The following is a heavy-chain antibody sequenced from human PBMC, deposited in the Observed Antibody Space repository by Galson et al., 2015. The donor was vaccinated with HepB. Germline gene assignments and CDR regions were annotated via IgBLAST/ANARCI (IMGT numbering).Heavy chain of an antibody. CDR3: TTGRIEEWLARPFDY. J-gene: IGHJ4*02. CDR1: GFTFSNAW. CDR2: IKSKTDGGTT. D-gene: IGHD6-19*01. Sequence: SLRLSCAASGFTFSNAWMSWVRQAPGKGLEWVGRIKSKTDGGTTDYAAPVKGRFTISRDDSKNTLYLQMNSLKTEDTAVYYCTTGRIEEWLARPFDYWGQGTLVTVSS. V-gene: IGHV3-15*01.